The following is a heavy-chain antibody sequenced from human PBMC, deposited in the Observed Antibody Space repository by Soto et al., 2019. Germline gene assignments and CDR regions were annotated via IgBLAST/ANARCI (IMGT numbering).Heavy chain of an antibody. D-gene: IGHD3-10*01. CDR3: ARHWSERFGDPENPYYYYGMDV. CDR2: IYYSGST. J-gene: IGHJ6*02. Sequence: SETLSLTCTVSGGSISSSSYYWGWIRQPPGKGLEWIGSIYYSGSTYYNPSLKSRVTISVDTSKNQFSLKLSSVTAADTAVYYCARHWSERFGDPENPYYYYGMDVWGQGTTVTVSS. CDR1: GGSISSSSYY. V-gene: IGHV4-39*01.